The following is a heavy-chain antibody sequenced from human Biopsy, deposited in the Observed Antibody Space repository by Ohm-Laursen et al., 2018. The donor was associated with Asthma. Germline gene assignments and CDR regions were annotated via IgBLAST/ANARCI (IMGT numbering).Heavy chain of an antibody. D-gene: IGHD5-12*01. CDR2: ISYDGNHK. J-gene: IGHJ4*02. Sequence: SPRLSCTASGFMFRSFGMHWVRQAPGKGLEWVAVISYDGNHKFYEDSVKGRFTISRDNSKNTLYLQMNSLRTEDTAVYYCAKRRGYSGHDNDYWGQGTLAIVSS. CDR1: GFMFRSFG. V-gene: IGHV3-30*18. CDR3: AKRRGYSGHDNDY.